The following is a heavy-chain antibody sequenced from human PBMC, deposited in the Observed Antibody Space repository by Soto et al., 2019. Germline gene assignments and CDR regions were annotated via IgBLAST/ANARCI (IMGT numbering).Heavy chain of an antibody. CDR3: ARHIAARPDWFDP. V-gene: IGHV4-59*08. J-gene: IGHJ5*02. CDR1: GGSISSYY. Sequence: PSETLSLTCTVSGGSISSYYWSWIRQPPGKGLEWIGYIYYSGSTNYNPSLKSRVTISVDTSKNQFSLKLSSVTAADTAVYYCARHIAARPDWFDPWGQGTLVTVSS. D-gene: IGHD6-6*01. CDR2: IYYSGST.